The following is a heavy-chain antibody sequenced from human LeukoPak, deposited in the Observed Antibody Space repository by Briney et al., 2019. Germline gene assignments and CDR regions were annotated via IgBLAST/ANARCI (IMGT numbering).Heavy chain of an antibody. CDR2: ISAYNGNT. Sequence: GASVKVSCKASGYTFTSYGISWVRQAPGQGLEWMGWISAYNGNTNYAQKLQGRVTMTTDTSTSTAYMELRSLRSDDTAVYYCAREVAPDYDFWSGYYTPQHFDYWGQGTLVTVSS. CDR3: AREVAPDYDFWSGYYTPQHFDY. CDR1: GYTFTSYG. V-gene: IGHV1-18*01. D-gene: IGHD3-3*01. J-gene: IGHJ4*02.